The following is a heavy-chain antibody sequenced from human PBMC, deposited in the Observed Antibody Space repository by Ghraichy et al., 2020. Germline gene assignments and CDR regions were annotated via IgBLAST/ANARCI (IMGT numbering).Heavy chain of an antibody. V-gene: IGHV1-69*13. J-gene: IGHJ6*02. CDR3: ARDLTLIVLFARIGDFYGMYV. CDR1: VGTFTNYA. CDR2: IIPKSATA. Sequence: SVKVSCKASVGTFTNYAINWVRQAPGQGLEWMGGIIPKSATANYAQKFQGRVTITADESTSTAYMELSRLRSEDTAVYYCARDLTLIVLFARIGDFYGMYVWGQGTTVTVSS. D-gene: IGHD2/OR15-2a*01.